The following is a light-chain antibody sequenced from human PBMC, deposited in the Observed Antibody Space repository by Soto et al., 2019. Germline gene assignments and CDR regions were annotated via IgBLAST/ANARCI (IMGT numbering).Light chain of an antibody. Sequence: EIVMTQSPATLSVSPGERATLSCRASQSVSNNLAWYQKKPGQAPRLLLYGASTRATGIPARFSGSGSGTEFTLTISSLQSEDFAFYYCQQYNNWWTFGQGTRVDTK. CDR1: QSVSNN. J-gene: IGKJ1*01. CDR2: GAS. CDR3: QQYNNWWT. V-gene: IGKV3-15*01.